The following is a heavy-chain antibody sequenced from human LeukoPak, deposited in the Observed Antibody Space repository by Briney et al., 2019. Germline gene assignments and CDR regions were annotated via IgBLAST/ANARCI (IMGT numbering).Heavy chain of an antibody. CDR3: ARDPPDTAMYALDI. J-gene: IGHJ3*02. Sequence: GGSLRLSCAASGFTFSDYYMSWIRQAPGKGLEWVSYISSSGSTIYYADSVKGRFTISRDNAKNSLYLQMNSLRAEDTAVYYCARDPPDTAMYALDIWGQGTMVTVSS. V-gene: IGHV3-11*01. CDR2: ISSSGSTI. D-gene: IGHD5-18*01. CDR1: GFTFSDYY.